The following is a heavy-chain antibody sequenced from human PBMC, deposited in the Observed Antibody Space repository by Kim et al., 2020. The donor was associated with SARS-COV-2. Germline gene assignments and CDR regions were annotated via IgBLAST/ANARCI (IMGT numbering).Heavy chain of an antibody. V-gene: IGHV4-34*01. J-gene: IGHJ5*02. CDR3: ARKQLVNVLLWFGDSIGWFDP. CDR2: INHSGST. D-gene: IGHD3-10*01. CDR1: GGSFSGYY. Sequence: SETLSLTCAVYGGSFSGYYWSWIRQPPGKGLEWIGEINHSGSTNYNPSLKSRVTISVDTSKNQFSLKLSSVTAADTAVYYCARKQLVNVLLWFGDSIGWFDPWGQGTLVTVSS.